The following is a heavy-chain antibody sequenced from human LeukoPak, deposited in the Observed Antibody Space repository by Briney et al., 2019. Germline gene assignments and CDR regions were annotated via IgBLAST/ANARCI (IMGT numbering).Heavy chain of an antibody. D-gene: IGHD1-14*01. Sequence: GGSLRLSCAASGFTFSTYWMSWVRQAPGKGLEWVANIKQDGTEKYSVDSVKGRFTISRDNAKNSLYLQMNSLRAEDTAVYYCAKDRDSRPRPPGWFDPWGQGTLVTVSS. CDR2: IKQDGTEK. CDR3: AKDRDSRPRPPGWFDP. J-gene: IGHJ5*02. V-gene: IGHV3-7*03. CDR1: GFTFSTYW.